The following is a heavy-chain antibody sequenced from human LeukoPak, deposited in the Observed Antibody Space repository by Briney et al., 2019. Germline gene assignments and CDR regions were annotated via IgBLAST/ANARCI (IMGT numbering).Heavy chain of an antibody. J-gene: IGHJ4*02. V-gene: IGHV1-69*13. CDR1: GGTFSSYA. Sequence: VASVKVSCKASGGTFSSYAISWVRQAPGQGLEWMGGIIPIFGTANYAQKFQGRVTITADESTSTAYMELSSLRSEDTAVYYCARGGIVVVPAAIPGAHYFDYWGQGTLVTVSS. CDR3: ARGGIVVVPAAIPGAHYFDY. CDR2: IIPIFGTA. D-gene: IGHD2-2*01.